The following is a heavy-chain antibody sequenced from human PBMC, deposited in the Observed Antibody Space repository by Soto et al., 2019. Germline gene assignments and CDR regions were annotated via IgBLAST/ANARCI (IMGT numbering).Heavy chain of an antibody. CDR2: INPNSGGT. V-gene: IGHV1-2*04. D-gene: IGHD6-25*01. Sequence: GASVKVSCKASGYTFTGYYMHWVRQAPGRGLEWMGWINPNSGGTNYAQKFQGWVTMTRDTSISTAYMELSRLRSDDTAVYYCAREGVASGRSDKGRTQNSFDYWGQGTLVTVSS. CDR3: AREGVASGRSDKGRTQNSFDY. J-gene: IGHJ4*02. CDR1: GYTFTGYY.